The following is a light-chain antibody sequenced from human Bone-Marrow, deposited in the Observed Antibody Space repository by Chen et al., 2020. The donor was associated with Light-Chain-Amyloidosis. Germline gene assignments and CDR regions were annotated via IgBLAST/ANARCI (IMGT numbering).Light chain of an antibody. J-gene: IGLJ3*02. CDR1: SLRSYY. CDR2: GNN. V-gene: IGLV3-19*01. Sequence: SSELTQDPAVSVALGQTGRITCQGDSLRSYYASWYQQKPGQAPILVIYGNNQRPSGIPDRFSGSSSGNAASLTIPGSQAEDEADYYCLSRDTSDNLLGVFGGGTKLTVL. CDR3: LSRDTSDNLLGV.